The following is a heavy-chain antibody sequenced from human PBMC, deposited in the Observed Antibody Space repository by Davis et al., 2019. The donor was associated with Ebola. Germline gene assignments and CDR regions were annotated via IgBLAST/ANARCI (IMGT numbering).Heavy chain of an antibody. Sequence: GGSLRLSCAASGFTFSNAWMSWVRQAPGKGLEWVSFISSSSNYIYYADSVKGRFTVSRDNAKNSLYLQMNSLRAEDTAVYYCVRDPALVVTGGGWFFGLWGRGTLVTVSS. V-gene: IGHV3-21*01. J-gene: IGHJ2*01. D-gene: IGHD2-21*02. CDR2: ISSSSNYI. CDR3: VRDPALVVTGGGWFFGL. CDR1: GFTFSNAW.